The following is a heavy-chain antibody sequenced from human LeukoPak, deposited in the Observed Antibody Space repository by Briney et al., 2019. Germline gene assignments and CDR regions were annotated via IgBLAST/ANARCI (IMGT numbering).Heavy chain of an antibody. CDR1: GGSFSGYY. J-gene: IGHJ5*01. D-gene: IGHD2-2*01. V-gene: IGHV4-34*01. Sequence: SETLSLTCAVYGGSFSGYYWSWIRQPPGKGLEWIGEINHSGSTNYTPSLKSRVTISVDTSKNQFSLKLSSVTAADTAVYYCARGEYQLLFLNWFDSWGQGTLVTVSS. CDR3: ARGEYQLLFLNWFDS. CDR2: INHSGST.